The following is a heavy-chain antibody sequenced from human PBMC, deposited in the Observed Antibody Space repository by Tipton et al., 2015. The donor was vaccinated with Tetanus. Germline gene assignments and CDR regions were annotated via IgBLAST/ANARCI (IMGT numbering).Heavy chain of an antibody. V-gene: IGHV1-18*04. CDR1: GYTFTSYG. CDR3: ARERDYYGSGKKRGGMDV. CDR2: ISAYNGNT. Sequence: QLVQSGAEVKKPGASVKVSCKASGYTFTSYGISWVRQAPGQGLEWMGWISAYNGNTNYAQKLQGRVTMTPDTSTSTAYMELRSLRSDDPAVYYCARERDYYGSGKKRGGMDVWGQGTTVPVSS. D-gene: IGHD3-10*01. J-gene: IGHJ6*02.